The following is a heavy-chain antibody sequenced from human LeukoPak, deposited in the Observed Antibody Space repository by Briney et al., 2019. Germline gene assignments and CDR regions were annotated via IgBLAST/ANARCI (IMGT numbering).Heavy chain of an antibody. CDR1: AFTFSRYG. D-gene: IGHD2-8*01. CDR3: AKDRCSNGIGCYYYYMDV. V-gene: IGHV3-30*02. Sequence: GSLRLSCAASAFTFSRYGMHWVRQAPGKGLEWVAYIQNDGSNEQYADSVKGRFSISRDSSKNILYLQMNSLRAEDTAVYYCAKDRCSNGIGCYYYYMDVWGKGTTVTISS. J-gene: IGHJ6*03. CDR2: IQNDGSNE.